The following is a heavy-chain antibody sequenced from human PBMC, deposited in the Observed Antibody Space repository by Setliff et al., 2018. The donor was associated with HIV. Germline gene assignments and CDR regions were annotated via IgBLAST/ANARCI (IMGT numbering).Heavy chain of an antibody. D-gene: IGHD2-21*01. J-gene: IGHJ5*02. Sequence: SETLSLTCTVADGSISTGSYYWSWVRQPAGRGLEWIGRIYTSGSTNYNPSLKSLVTMSVDTSKNQFSLNLTSVTAAATAVYYCARGGRDGIAWGQGTRVTVSS. CDR2: IYTSGST. CDR3: ARGGRDGIA. V-gene: IGHV4-61*02. CDR1: DGSISTGSYY.